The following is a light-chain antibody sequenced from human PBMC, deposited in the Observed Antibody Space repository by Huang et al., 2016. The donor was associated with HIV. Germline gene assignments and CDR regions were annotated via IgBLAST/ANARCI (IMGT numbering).Light chain of an antibody. V-gene: IGKV1-5*01. Sequence: DIQMTQSPSTLSASVGDRVTITCRATQSISTWLARYQQKPGKAPNLLIYDASSLQSGVPSRFSGSGSGTEFTLTISSLQPDDFATYYCQQYKSFPWTFGQGTKVEI. CDR1: QSISTW. CDR2: DAS. CDR3: QQYKSFPWT. J-gene: IGKJ1*01.